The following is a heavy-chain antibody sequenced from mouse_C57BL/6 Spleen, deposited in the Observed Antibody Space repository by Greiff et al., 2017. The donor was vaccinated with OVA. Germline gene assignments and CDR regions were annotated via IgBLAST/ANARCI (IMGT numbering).Heavy chain of an antibody. CDR3: ARVLNWYYFDD. CDR2: IRNKANGYTT. Sequence: EVKLVESGGGLVQPGGSLSLSCAASGFTFTDYYMSWVRQPPGKALEWLGFIRNKANGYTTEYSASVKGRFTISRDNSQSILYLQMNALRAEDSATYYCARVLNWYYFDDWGKGTTLTVSS. J-gene: IGHJ2*01. CDR1: GFTFTDYY. V-gene: IGHV7-3*01. D-gene: IGHD4-1*01.